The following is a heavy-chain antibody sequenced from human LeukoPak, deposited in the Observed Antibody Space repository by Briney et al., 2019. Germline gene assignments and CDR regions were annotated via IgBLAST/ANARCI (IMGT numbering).Heavy chain of an antibody. J-gene: IGHJ4*02. Sequence: SETLSLTCTVSGGSISSSSYYWGWIRQPPGKGLEWIGSIYYSGSTYYNPSLKSRVTISVDTSKNQFSLKLSSVTAADTAVYYCARNSGSYSVWGQGTLVTVSS. CDR1: GGSISSSSYY. V-gene: IGHV4-39*01. CDR2: IYYSGST. D-gene: IGHD1-26*01. CDR3: ARNSGSYSV.